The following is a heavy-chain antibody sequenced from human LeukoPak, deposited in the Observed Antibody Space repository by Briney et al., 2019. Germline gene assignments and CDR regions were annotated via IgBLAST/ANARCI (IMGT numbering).Heavy chain of an antibody. CDR2: INHSGST. D-gene: IGHD2-2*02. CDR3: ARGPKVYCSSTSCYKGYYDSSGYLT. CDR1: GGSISSSGYY. V-gene: IGHV4-39*07. J-gene: IGHJ5*02. Sequence: SETLSLTCTVSGGSISSSGYYWSWSRQPPGKGLEWIGEINHSGSTNYNPSLKSRVTISVDTSKNQFSLKLSSVTAADTAVYYCARGPKVYCSSTSCYKGYYDSSGYLTWGQGTLVTVSS.